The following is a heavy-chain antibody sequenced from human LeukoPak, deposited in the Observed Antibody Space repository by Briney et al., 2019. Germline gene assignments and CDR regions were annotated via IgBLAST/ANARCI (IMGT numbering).Heavy chain of an antibody. CDR3: ARRGKAAAIDY. J-gene: IGHJ4*02. V-gene: IGHV3-7*01. CDR1: GFICSSYW. D-gene: IGHD6-13*01. Sequence: GGSLRLSIASSGFICSSYWMSLVGRAGGKGLEWVANIKQDGSEKYYVDSVRGRFTISRDNAKNSLYLQMNSLRAEDTAVYYCARRGKAAAIDYWGQGTLVTVSS. CDR2: IKQDGSEK.